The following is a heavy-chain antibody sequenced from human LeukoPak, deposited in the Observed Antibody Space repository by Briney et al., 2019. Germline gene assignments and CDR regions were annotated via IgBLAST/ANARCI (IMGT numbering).Heavy chain of an antibody. J-gene: IGHJ5*02. CDR1: GGSISSYY. CDR3: ARDRGWFDP. Sequence: RASETLSLTCTVSGGSISSYYWSWIRQPPGKGLEWIGYIYYSGNTNYNPSLKSRVTISVDTSKNQFSLKLSSVTAADTAVYYCARDRGWFDPWGQGTLVTVSS. CDR2: IYYSGNT. V-gene: IGHV4-59*01.